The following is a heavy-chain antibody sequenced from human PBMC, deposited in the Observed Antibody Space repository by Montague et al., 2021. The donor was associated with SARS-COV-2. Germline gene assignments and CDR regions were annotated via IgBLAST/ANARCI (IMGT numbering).Heavy chain of an antibody. V-gene: IGHV4-39*01. CDR1: GDSTSSPNCY. J-gene: IGHJ5*02. Sequence: SETLSLTCTVSGDSTSSPNCYWGWIRQAPGKGLDWIGTIYNSGTTYYNPSLKSRLTISIDTSKNQFSLKLTSVTAADTAVYYRARHRNYGDHFLDNWFHPWGQGTLVTVSS. CDR3: ARHRNYGDHFLDNWFHP. D-gene: IGHD4-17*01. CDR2: IYNSGTT.